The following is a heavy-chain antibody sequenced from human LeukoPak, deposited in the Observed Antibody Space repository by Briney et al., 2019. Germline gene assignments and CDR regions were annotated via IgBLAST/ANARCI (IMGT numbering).Heavy chain of an antibody. V-gene: IGHV4-39*07. J-gene: IGHJ4*02. CDR2: IYYNEIK. Sequence: SETLSLTCTVSGDSMSSSRFCWAWIRQSPGVGLEWIGCIYYNEIKFYSSSLKSRVTMSIDTSRNQFSLKLSSVTAADTAVYYCARSVGGNYLTYFDNWAQGTLVTVSS. CDR1: GDSMSSSRFC. CDR3: ARSVGGNYLTYFDN. D-gene: IGHD4/OR15-4a*01.